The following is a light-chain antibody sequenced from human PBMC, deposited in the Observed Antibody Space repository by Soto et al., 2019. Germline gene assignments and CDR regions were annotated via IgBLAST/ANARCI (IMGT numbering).Light chain of an antibody. CDR2: GAS. J-gene: IGKJ1*01. CDR3: QQYGSSPPT. Sequence: EIVLTQSPGTLSLSPGERATLSCRASQSVSSNYLAWYRRKPGQAPRLLIYGASYRATDIPGRFSGSGSGTDFTLTITRLEPEDFAVYYCQQYGSSPPTFDPGTRVEIK. CDR1: QSVSSNY. V-gene: IGKV3-20*01.